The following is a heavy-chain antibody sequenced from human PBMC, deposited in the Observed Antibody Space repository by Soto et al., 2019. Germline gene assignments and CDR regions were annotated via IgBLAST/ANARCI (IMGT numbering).Heavy chain of an antibody. CDR3: ARDRGSQSKVTPSLFDP. CDR1: GFTFSSYA. J-gene: IGHJ5*02. V-gene: IGHV3-30-3*01. D-gene: IGHD4-4*01. Sequence: PGGSLRLSCAASGFTFSSYAMHWVRQAPGKGLEWVAVISYDGSNKYYADSVKGRFTISRDSSKNTLYLQMNSLRAEDTAVYYCARDRGSQSKVTPSLFDPWGPGTLVPVSP. CDR2: ISYDGSNK.